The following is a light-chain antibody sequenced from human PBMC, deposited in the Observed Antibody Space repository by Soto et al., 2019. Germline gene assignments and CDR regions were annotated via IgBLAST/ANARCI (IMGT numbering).Light chain of an antibody. Sequence: QSVRTQPASMSGSPGQSITLACTGTSGDVGFYDFVSWYQQHPGKVPRLIIYGVTKRPSGVSHRFSGSKSGNTASLTISGLQVEDEAEYSCASYTGSSTYLFGGGTKLTVL. CDR2: GVT. CDR1: SGDVGFYDF. CDR3: ASYTGSSTYL. J-gene: IGLJ3*02. V-gene: IGLV2-14*03.